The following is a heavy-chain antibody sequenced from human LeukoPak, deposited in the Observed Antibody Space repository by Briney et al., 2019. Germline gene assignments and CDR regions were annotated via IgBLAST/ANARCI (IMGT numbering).Heavy chain of an antibody. CDR2: VHLDGRT. J-gene: IGHJ4*01. Sequence: PSGTLSLICGVSGGSISSTNWWTWIRQPPGKGLDWIGEVHLDGRTNYNPSLESRLTMSVDLSENHISLKLTSVTAADTAVYYCAREGGFYRPLDYTGHGTLVTVSS. CDR1: GGSISSTNW. CDR3: AREGGFYRPLDY. D-gene: IGHD3-3*01. V-gene: IGHV4-4*02.